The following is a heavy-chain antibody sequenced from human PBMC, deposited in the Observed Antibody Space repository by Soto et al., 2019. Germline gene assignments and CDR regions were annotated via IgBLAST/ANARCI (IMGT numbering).Heavy chain of an antibody. Sequence: QMQLVQSGPEVKKPGTSVKVSCKASGFTFTSSAVQWVRQARGQRLEWIGWIGVGSGNTNYAQKFQERVTITRDMSTSTAYMELSSLRSEDTAVYYCAARTGYYYGMDVWGQGTTVNVSS. D-gene: IGHD2-8*02. CDR3: AARTGYYYGMDV. J-gene: IGHJ6*02. CDR2: IGVGSGNT. V-gene: IGHV1-58*01. CDR1: GFTFTSSA.